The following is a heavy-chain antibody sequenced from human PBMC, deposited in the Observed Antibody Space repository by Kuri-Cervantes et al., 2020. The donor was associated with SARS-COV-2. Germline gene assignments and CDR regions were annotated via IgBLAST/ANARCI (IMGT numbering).Heavy chain of an antibody. CDR3: ARALGNY. Sequence: LSLTCAASGFTFDDYAMHWVRQAPGKGLEWVSGISWNSGSIGYADSVKGRFTISRDNAKNSLYLQMNSLRAEDMALYYCARALGNYWGQGTLVTVSS. V-gene: IGHV3-9*03. CDR2: ISWNSGSI. J-gene: IGHJ4*02. CDR1: GFTFDDYA.